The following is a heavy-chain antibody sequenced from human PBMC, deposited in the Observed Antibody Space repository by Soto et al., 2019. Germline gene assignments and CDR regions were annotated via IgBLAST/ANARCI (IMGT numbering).Heavy chain of an antibody. CDR2: ISSSSYI. CDR3: ARGPDYGDYGLFDY. J-gene: IGHJ4*02. Sequence: GGSLRLSCAASGFTFSSYSMNWVRQAPGKGLEWVSSISSSSYIYYADSVKGRFTISRDNAKNSLYLQMNSLRAEDTAVYYCARGPDYGDYGLFDYWGQGTLVTVSS. D-gene: IGHD4-17*01. V-gene: IGHV3-21*01. CDR1: GFTFSSYS.